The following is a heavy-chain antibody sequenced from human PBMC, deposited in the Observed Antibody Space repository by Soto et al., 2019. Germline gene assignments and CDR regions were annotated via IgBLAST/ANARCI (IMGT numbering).Heavy chain of an antibody. Sequence: QVQLVQSGAEVKKPGSSVKVSCKASGGIFSNFAFNWMRQAPGQGLEWMGGIIPTLGTPHYAQKFLGRVTITADESTRTVYMEISSLTVEDTAVYYCARVWLGAYDYWGQGTLVIVSS. D-gene: IGHD6-19*01. CDR3: ARVWLGAYDY. V-gene: IGHV1-69*01. CDR2: IIPTLGTP. J-gene: IGHJ4*02. CDR1: GGIFSNFA.